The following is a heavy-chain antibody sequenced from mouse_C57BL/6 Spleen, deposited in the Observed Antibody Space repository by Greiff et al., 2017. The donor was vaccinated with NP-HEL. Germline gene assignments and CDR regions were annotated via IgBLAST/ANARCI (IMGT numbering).Heavy chain of an antibody. CDR1: GYSITSGYY. D-gene: IGHD2-12*01. J-gene: IGHJ2*01. Sequence: EVKLEESGPGLVKPSQSLSLTCSVTGYSITSGYYWNWIRQFPGNKLEWMGYISYDGSNNYNPSLKNRISITRDTSKNQFFLKLNSVTTEDTATYYCARSYYSLFDYWGQGTTLTVSS. CDR3: ARSYYSLFDY. V-gene: IGHV3-6*01. CDR2: ISYDGSN.